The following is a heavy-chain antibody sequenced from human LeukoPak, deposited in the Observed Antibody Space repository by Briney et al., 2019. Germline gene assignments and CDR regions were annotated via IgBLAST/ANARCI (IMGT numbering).Heavy chain of an antibody. CDR2: IITVFGTA. Sequence: GASVKVSCKASGGTFSSYAISWVRQAPGQGLEWMGGIITVFGTANYAQKFRGRVTITTDESTSTAYMELSSLRSEDTAVYYCARGTAMVTFYYMDVWGKGTTVTVSS. CDR3: ARGTAMVTFYYMDV. CDR1: GGTFSSYA. J-gene: IGHJ6*03. V-gene: IGHV1-69*05. D-gene: IGHD5-18*01.